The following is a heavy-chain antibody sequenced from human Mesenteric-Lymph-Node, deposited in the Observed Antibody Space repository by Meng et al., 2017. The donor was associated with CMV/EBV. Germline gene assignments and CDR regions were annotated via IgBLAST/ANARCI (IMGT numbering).Heavy chain of an antibody. CDR2: INPSGSST. J-gene: IGHJ4*02. D-gene: IGHD3-10*01. V-gene: IGHV1-46*01. Sequence: ASVKVSCKASGYAFMHWVRQAPGQGFEWMGIINPSGSSTTYPQKFQGRVTMTRDASTGTVYMELSSLRSDDTAVYYCAREPASEFYFDYWGQGTLVTVSS. CDR1: GYAF. CDR3: AREPASEFYFDY.